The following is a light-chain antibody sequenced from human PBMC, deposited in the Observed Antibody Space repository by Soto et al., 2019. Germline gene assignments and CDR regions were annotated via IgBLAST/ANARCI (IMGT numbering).Light chain of an antibody. CDR2: KAS. V-gene: IGKV1-5*03. Sequence: QSPSTLSASVGDRVTITCRASQSISSWLAWYQQKPGKAPKLLIYKASTLESGVPSNFSGSGSGTEFTLTISNLQPEDFATYYCQQYNAYPWTFGQGTKVDIK. CDR1: QSISSW. J-gene: IGKJ1*01. CDR3: QQYNAYPWT.